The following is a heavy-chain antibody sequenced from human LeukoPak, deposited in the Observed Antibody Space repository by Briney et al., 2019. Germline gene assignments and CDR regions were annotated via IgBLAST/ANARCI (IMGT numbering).Heavy chain of an antibody. CDR2: ISSSGSSI. CDR1: GFTFSDYY. V-gene: IGHV3-11*04. J-gene: IGHJ3*02. D-gene: IGHD2/OR15-2a*01. Sequence: GGSLRLSCAASGFTFSDYYMSWIRQAPGKGLEWVSYISSSGSSIYYADSVKGRFTISRDNAKKSLYLQMNSLRAEDTAVYYCARDWEAMSYYPDAFDIWGQGTMVTVSS. CDR3: ARDWEAMSYYPDAFDI.